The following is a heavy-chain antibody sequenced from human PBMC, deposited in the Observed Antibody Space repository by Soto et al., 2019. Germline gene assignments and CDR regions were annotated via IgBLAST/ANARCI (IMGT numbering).Heavy chain of an antibody. CDR1: GFTFSSYG. CDR2: IWYDGSNK. D-gene: IGHD6-19*01. Sequence: GGSLRLSCAASGFTFSSYGMHWVRQAPGKGLEWVAVIWYDGSNKYYADSVKGRFTISRDNSKNTLYLQMNSLRAEDTAVYYCARDPVAAEYYYYYYGMDVWGQGTTVTVSS. CDR3: ARDPVAAEYYYYYYGMDV. J-gene: IGHJ6*02. V-gene: IGHV3-33*01.